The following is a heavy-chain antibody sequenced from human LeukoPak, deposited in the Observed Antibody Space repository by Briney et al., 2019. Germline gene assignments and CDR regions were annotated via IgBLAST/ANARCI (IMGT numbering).Heavy chain of an antibody. Sequence: GGSLRLSCAASGFTFSSYSVNWVRQAPGKGLEWVSSISSSSSYIYYADSVKGRFTISRDNAKNSLYLQMNSLRAEDAAVYYCARDLERFGAPMIVVVDAFDIWGQGTMVPLS. D-gene: IGHD3-22*01. V-gene: IGHV3-21*01. J-gene: IGHJ3*02. CDR3: ARDLERFGAPMIVVVDAFDI. CDR1: GFTFSSYS. CDR2: ISSSSSYI.